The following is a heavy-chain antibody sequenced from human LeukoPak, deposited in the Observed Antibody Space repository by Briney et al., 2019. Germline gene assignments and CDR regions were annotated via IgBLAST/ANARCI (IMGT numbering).Heavy chain of an antibody. D-gene: IGHD1-20*01. J-gene: IGHJ6*03. CDR2: IYSSGST. V-gene: IGHV4-4*07. CDR1: GGSISSYY. Sequence: PSETLSLTCTVSGGSISSYYWSWIRQPAGKGLEWIGRIYSSGSTNYNPSLKSRVTMSVATSKNQFSLKLSSVTAADTAVYYCARGYNWVSPTRKFYYMNVWGKGTTVTVPS. CDR3: ARGYNWVSPTRKFYYMNV.